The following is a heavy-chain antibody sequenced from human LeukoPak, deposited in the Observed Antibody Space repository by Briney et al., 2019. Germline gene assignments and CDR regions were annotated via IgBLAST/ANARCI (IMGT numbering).Heavy chain of an antibody. CDR1: GYTFTGYY. J-gene: IGHJ4*02. CDR3: ARELAVAGGPNFDY. Sequence: ASVTVSCKASGYTFTGYYMHWVRQAPGQGLEWMGWINPNSGGTNYAQKFQGRVTMTRDTSISTAYMELSRLRSDDTAVYYCARELAVAGGPNFDYWGQGTLVTVSS. D-gene: IGHD6-19*01. V-gene: IGHV1-2*02. CDR2: INPNSGGT.